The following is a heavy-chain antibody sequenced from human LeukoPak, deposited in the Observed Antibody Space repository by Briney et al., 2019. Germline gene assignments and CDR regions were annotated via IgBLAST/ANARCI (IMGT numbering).Heavy chain of an antibody. Sequence: SETLSLTCAVYGGSFSGYYWSWIRQPPGKGLEWIGEINHSGSTNYNPSLKSRVTISVDTSKNQFSLKLSSVTAADTAVYYCARSTGPAQTIDYWGQGTLVTVSS. J-gene: IGHJ4*02. V-gene: IGHV4-34*01. CDR1: GGSFSGYY. CDR3: ARSTGPAQTIDY. D-gene: IGHD1-1*01. CDR2: INHSGST.